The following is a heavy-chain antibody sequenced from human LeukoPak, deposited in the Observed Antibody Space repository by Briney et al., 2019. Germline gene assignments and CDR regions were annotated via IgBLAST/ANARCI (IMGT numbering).Heavy chain of an antibody. Sequence: SETLSLTCAVYGGSFSGYYWSWIRQPPGKGLEWIGSIYYSGSTYYNTSLKSRVTISVDTSKNQFSLRLSSVTAADTAVYYCARSSRSWSTFDNWGQGTLVTVSS. CDR2: IYYSGST. CDR1: GGSFSGYY. J-gene: IGHJ4*02. D-gene: IGHD2-2*01. V-gene: IGHV4-34*01. CDR3: ARSSRSWSTFDN.